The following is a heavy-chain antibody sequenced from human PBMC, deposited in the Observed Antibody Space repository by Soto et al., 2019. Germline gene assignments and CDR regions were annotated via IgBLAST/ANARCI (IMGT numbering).Heavy chain of an antibody. CDR2: MNPNSGNT. D-gene: IGHD6-19*01. V-gene: IGHV1-8*01. J-gene: IGHJ5*02. CDR1: GYTFTSYD. CDR3: ARGQYSSGWYGNNWFDP. Sequence: ASVKVSCKASGYTFTSYDINWVRQATGQGLEWMGWMNPNSGNTGYAQKFQGRVTMTRNTSISTAYMELSSLRSEDTAVYYCARGQYSSGWYGNNWFDPWGQGTLVTVSS.